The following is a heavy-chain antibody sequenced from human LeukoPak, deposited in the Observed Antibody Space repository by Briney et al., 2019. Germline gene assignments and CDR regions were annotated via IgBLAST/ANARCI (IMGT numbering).Heavy chain of an antibody. V-gene: IGHV3-23*01. CDR1: GFTFSSYA. CDR2: ISGSGGST. CDR3: AKESGAAVAGRNWFDP. J-gene: IGHJ5*02. Sequence: GGSLRLSCAASGFTFSSYAMSWVHQAPGKGLEWVSAISGSGGSTYYADSVKGRFTISRDNSKNTLYLQMNSLRAEDTAVYYCAKESGAAVAGRNWFDPWGQGTLVTVSS. D-gene: IGHD6-19*01.